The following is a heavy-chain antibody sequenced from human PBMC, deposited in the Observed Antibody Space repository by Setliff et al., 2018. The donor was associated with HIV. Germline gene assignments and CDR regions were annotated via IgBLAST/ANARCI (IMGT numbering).Heavy chain of an antibody. Sequence: SETLSLTCTVSGGSISSYYWSWIRQPPGKGLEWIGYIYFTGKTYYNPSLKSRVSISVDTSKDQFSLNLKSVTAADTAVYYCARDSDYYDSSTYRLDYWGQGTLVTVSS. CDR3: ARDSDYYDSSTYRLDY. V-gene: IGHV4-4*08. CDR2: IYFTGKT. D-gene: IGHD3-22*01. J-gene: IGHJ4*02. CDR1: GGSISSYY.